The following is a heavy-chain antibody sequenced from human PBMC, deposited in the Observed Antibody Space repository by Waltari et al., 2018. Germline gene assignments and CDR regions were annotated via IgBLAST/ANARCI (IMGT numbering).Heavy chain of an antibody. Sequence: QLQLQESGPGLVKPSETLSLTCTVSGGSISSSSYYWGWIRQPPGKGLEWIGSIYYSGSTYYKPSLKSRVTISVDTSKNQFSLKLSSVTAADTAVYYCARHPASAALDYWGQGTLVTVSS. D-gene: IGHD6-13*01. V-gene: IGHV4-39*01. J-gene: IGHJ4*02. CDR1: GGSISSSSYY. CDR3: ARHPASAALDY. CDR2: IYYSGST.